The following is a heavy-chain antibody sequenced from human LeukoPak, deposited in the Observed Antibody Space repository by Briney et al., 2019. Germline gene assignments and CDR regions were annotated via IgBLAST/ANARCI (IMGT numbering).Heavy chain of an antibody. D-gene: IGHD4-17*01. V-gene: IGHV1-18*01. CDR3: ARDIEGAVTTFDIPTNWFDP. J-gene: IGHJ5*02. CDR1: GYTFTSYG. Sequence: ASVKVSCKASGYTFTSYGISWVRQAPGQGLEWMGWISAYNGNTNYAQKLQGRVTMTTDTSTSTAYMELRSLRSDDTAVYYCARDIEGAVTTFDIPTNWFDPWGQGTLVTVSS. CDR2: ISAYNGNT.